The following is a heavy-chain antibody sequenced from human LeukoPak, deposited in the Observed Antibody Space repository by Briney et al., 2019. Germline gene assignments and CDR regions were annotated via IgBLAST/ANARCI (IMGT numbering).Heavy chain of an antibody. J-gene: IGHJ4*02. D-gene: IGHD6-6*01. CDR2: INHSGST. CDR1: GGSFSGYY. CDR3: ARGTSLAARRPDY. Sequence: PSETLSLTCAVYGGSFSGYYWSWIRQPPGKGLEWIGEINHSGSTNYNPSLKSRVTISVDTSKNQFSLKLSSVTAADTAVYYCARGTSLAARRPDYWGQGTLVTVSS. V-gene: IGHV4-34*01.